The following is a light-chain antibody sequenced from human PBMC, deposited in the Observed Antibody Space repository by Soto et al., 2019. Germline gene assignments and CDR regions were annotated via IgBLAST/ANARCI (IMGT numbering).Light chain of an antibody. CDR1: QSVNRNY. V-gene: IGKV3-20*01. Sequence: EIVLTQSPGTLSLSPGERATLSCRASQSVNRNYVAWYQQKPGQGPRLLMYGTSSSATGIPDRFSGSGSGTDFTLTISRLEPEDFAVYYCQHYYNSPRTFGQGTKVDIK. CDR2: GTS. J-gene: IGKJ1*01. CDR3: QHYYNSPRT.